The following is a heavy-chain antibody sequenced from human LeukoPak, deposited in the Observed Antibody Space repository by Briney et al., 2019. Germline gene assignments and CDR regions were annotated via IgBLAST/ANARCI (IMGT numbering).Heavy chain of an antibody. CDR3: ASPKPGGRLDYYYGMDV. J-gene: IGHJ6*02. D-gene: IGHD3-16*01. CDR2: MNPNSGNT. V-gene: IGHV1-8*01. Sequence: GASVKVSCKASGYTFTSYDVNWVRQASGQGLEWMGWMNPNSGNTGYAQKFQGRATMTRNTSISTAYMELSSLRSEDTAVYYCASPKPGGRLDYYYGMDVWGQGTTVTVSS. CDR1: GYTFTSYD.